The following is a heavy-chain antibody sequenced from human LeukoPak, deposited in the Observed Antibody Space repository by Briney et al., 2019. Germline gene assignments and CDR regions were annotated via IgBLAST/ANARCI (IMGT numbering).Heavy chain of an antibody. J-gene: IGHJ6*02. CDR2: IYYSGST. D-gene: IGHD6-13*01. CDR1: GGSISSSSYY. Sequence: SETLSLTCTVSGGSISSSSYYWGWIRQPPGKGLEWIGSIYYSGSTYYNPSLKSRVTISVDTSKNQFSLKLSSVTAADTAVYYCARSQQLVLPYYYYGMDVWGQGTTVTVSS. CDR3: ARSQQLVLPYYYYGMDV. V-gene: IGHV4-39*07.